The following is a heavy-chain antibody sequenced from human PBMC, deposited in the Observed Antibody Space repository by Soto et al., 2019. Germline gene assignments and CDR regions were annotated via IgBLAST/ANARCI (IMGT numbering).Heavy chain of an antibody. CDR2: ISYSGNT. CDR1: GGSISGSSHY. V-gene: IGHV4-39*01. Sequence: QLQLQESGPGLVKPSETLSLTCTVSGGSISGSSHYWGWIRQPPGKGLEWITSISYSGNTYSNPSLKRRVTISVDPSKTQFALNLSSVTAPDTAVYYCARHTDAAGGRYFDLWGRGTLVTVSS. CDR3: ARHTDAAGGRYFDL. D-gene: IGHD6-13*01. J-gene: IGHJ2*01.